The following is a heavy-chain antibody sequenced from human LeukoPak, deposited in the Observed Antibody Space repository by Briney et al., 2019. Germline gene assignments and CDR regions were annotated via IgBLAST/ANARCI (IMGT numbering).Heavy chain of an antibody. J-gene: IGHJ4*02. CDR1: GFTFSSYA. Sequence: GGSLRLSCAASGFTFSSYAMSWFRQAPAKGLEWVSAISGSGGSTYYADSVKGRFTISRDNSKNTLYLQMNSLRAEDTAVYYCAKDRDSGRYLDCFDYWGQGTLVTVSS. V-gene: IGHV3-23*01. D-gene: IGHD1-26*01. CDR2: ISGSGGST. CDR3: AKDRDSGRYLDCFDY.